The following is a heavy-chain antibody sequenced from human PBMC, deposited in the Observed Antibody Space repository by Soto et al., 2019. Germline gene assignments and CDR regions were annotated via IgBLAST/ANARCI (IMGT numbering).Heavy chain of an antibody. Sequence: EVQLVESGGGLVKPGGSLRLSCAGSGFTFSNGWMTWVRQAPGKGLEWVGRIKTNIDGGRIDYAAPGKGRFTISRDDSKNTLYLQMNSLKTEDTAVYYCTTNSVTNFYYYGMEVWGLGTTVTVSS. V-gene: IGHV3-15*01. CDR3: TTNSVTNFYYYGMEV. CDR1: GFTFSNGW. J-gene: IGHJ6*02. CDR2: IKTNIDGGRI.